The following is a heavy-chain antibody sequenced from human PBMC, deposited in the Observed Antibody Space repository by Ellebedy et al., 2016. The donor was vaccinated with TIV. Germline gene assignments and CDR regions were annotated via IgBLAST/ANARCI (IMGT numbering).Heavy chain of an antibody. D-gene: IGHD2-21*02. J-gene: IGHJ4*02. Sequence: GESLKISCTASGFTFSNYVMSWVRQAPGKGLEWVANIKQDGSEKYYVDSVKGRFTISRDNAKNSLFLQMNSLRAEDTAVYYCASVVVTALDYWGQGTLVTVSS. CDR2: IKQDGSEK. CDR3: ASVVVTALDY. CDR1: GFTFSNYV. V-gene: IGHV3-7*01.